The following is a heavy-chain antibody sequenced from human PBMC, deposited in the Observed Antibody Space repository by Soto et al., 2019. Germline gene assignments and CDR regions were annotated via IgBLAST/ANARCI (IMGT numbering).Heavy chain of an antibody. D-gene: IGHD2-15*01. CDR2: IYYSGST. J-gene: IGHJ4*02. CDR1: GGSISSSSYY. V-gene: IGHV4-39*01. CDR3: ARHTPAISISDH. Sequence: QLQLQESGPGLVKPSETLSLTCTVSGGSISSSSYYWGWIRQPPGKGLEWIGSIYYSGSTYYNPSLNSRVTISADTSKNQFSLKLSSVTAADTAVYYCARHTPAISISDHWGQGTLVTVSS.